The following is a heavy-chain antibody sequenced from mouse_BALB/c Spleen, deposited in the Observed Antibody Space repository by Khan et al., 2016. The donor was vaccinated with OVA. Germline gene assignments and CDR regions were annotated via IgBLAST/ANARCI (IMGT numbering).Heavy chain of an antibody. D-gene: IGHD1-1*01. CDR2: IKYSGST. CDR1: GYSITSDYA. CDR3: ARSGTISTVVATDFDS. V-gene: IGHV3-2*02. Sequence: EVQLQESGPGLVKPSQSLSLTCTVTGYSITSDYAWNWIRQFPGNKLEWMGYIKYSGSTSYNPSLKSRISITRNTSQNQFFLQLSSVTTEDTATSYCARSGTISTVVATDFDSWGQGTTLTVSS. J-gene: IGHJ2*01.